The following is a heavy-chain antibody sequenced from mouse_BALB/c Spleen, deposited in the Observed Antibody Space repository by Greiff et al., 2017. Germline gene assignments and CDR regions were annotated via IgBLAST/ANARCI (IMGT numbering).Heavy chain of an antibody. CDR3: ARGYDGYYAWFAY. CDR1: GFTFSDYY. D-gene: IGHD2-3*01. J-gene: IGHJ3*01. Sequence: EVQVVESGGGLVKPGGSLKLSCAASGFTFSDYYMYWVRQTPEKRLEWVATISDGGSYTYYPDSVKGRFTISRDNAKNNLYLQMSSLKSEDTAMYYCARGYDGYYAWFAYWGQGTLVTVSA. V-gene: IGHV5-4*02. CDR2: ISDGGSYT.